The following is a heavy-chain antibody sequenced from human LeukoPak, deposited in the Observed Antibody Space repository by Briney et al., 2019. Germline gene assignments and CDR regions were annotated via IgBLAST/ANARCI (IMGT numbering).Heavy chain of an antibody. V-gene: IGHV6-1*01. CDR2: TYYRSKWYN. CDR1: GDSVSSNSAA. Sequence: PSQTLSLTCAISGDSVSSNSAAWNWIRQSPSRGLEWLGRTYYRSKWYNDYAVSVKSRITINPDTSKNQFSLQLNSVTPEDTAVYYCAREIKVLLWNYYYMDVWGKGTTVTVSS. J-gene: IGHJ6*03. CDR3: AREIKVLLWNYYYMDV. D-gene: IGHD3-10*01.